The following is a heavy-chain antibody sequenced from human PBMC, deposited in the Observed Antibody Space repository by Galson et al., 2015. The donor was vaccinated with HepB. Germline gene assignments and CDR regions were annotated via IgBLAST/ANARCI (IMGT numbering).Heavy chain of an antibody. CDR3: ARDSGDSGSYFGGGWFDP. V-gene: IGHV3-33*01. J-gene: IGHJ5*02. CDR2: IWYDGSNK. Sequence: SLRLSCAASGFTFSSYGMHWVRQAPGKGLEWVAVIWYDGSNKYYADSVKGRFTISRDNSKNTLYLQMNSLRAEDTAVYYCARDSGDSGSYFGGGWFDPWGQGTLVTVSS. CDR1: GFTFSSYG. D-gene: IGHD1-26*01.